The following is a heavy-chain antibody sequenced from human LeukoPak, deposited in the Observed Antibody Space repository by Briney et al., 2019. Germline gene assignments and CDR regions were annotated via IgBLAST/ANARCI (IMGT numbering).Heavy chain of an antibody. Sequence: SETLSLTCTVSGGSISSSSYYWGWIRQPPGKGLEWIGSIYYSRSTYYNPSLKSRVTISVDTSKNQFSLKLSSVTAADTAVYYCARRHFYSSSDYWGQGTLVTVSS. CDR1: GGSISSSSYY. CDR2: IYYSRST. CDR3: ARRHFYSSSDY. J-gene: IGHJ4*02. D-gene: IGHD6-6*01. V-gene: IGHV4-39*01.